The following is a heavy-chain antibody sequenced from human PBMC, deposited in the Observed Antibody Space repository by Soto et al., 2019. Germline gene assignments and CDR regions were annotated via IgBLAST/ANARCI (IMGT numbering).Heavy chain of an antibody. CDR1: GFTFSSYW. CDR3: ARDLYYYDSSGYHY. CDR2: IKQDGSEK. Sequence: GGSLRPSCAASGFTFSSYWMSWVRQAPGKGLEWVANIKQDGSEKYYVDSVKGRFTISRDNAKNSLYLQMNGLRAEDTAVYYCARDLYYYDSSGYHYWGQGTLVTVSS. V-gene: IGHV3-7*03. J-gene: IGHJ4*02. D-gene: IGHD3-22*01.